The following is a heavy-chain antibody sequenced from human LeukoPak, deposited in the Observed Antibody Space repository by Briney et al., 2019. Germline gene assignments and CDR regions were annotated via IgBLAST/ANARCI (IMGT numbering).Heavy chain of an antibody. Sequence: PSGTLSLTCTVSGGSINSYYWSWIRQPPGKGLEWIGYFCYSGNTNYNPSLRSRVTISVDTSKNQFSLKLSSVTAADTAVYYCARGPYYYEPDYWGQGTLVTVSS. CDR2: FCYSGNT. CDR1: GGSINSYY. D-gene: IGHD3-22*01. J-gene: IGHJ4*02. CDR3: ARGPYYYEPDY. V-gene: IGHV4-59*01.